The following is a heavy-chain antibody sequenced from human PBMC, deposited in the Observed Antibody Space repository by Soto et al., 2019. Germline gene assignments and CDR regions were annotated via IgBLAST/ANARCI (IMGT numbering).Heavy chain of an antibody. D-gene: IGHD2-2*01. V-gene: IGHV5-10-1*01. CDR1: GYSFTSYW. Sequence: PGEPLKICCKASGYSFTSYWINGVRQMPGKGLGWMGRIDPSDSYTNYSPSFQGHVTISADKSISTAYLQWSSLKASDTAIYYCARLHCSSITSSCRAALNWFDPWGQGTLVTVSS. CDR2: IDPSDSYT. CDR3: ARLHCSSITSSCRAALNWFDP. J-gene: IGHJ5*02.